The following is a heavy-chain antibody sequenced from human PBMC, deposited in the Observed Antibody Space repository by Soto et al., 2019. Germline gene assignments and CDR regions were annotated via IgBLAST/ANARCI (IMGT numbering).Heavy chain of an antibody. CDR1: GFTFSSYA. V-gene: IGHV3-23*01. CDR3: AKVHCGGDCYSRLVDGPSYNWFDP. J-gene: IGHJ5*02. D-gene: IGHD2-21*02. CDR2: ISGSGGST. Sequence: GGSLRLSCAASGFTFSSYAMSWVRQAPGKGLEWVSAISGSGGSTYYADSVKGRFTISGDNSKNTLYLQMNSLRAEDTAVYYCAKVHCGGDCYSRLVDGPSYNWFDPWGQGTLVTVSS.